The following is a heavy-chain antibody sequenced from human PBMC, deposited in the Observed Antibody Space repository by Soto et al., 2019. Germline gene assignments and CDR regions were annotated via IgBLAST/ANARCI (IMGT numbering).Heavy chain of an antibody. CDR2: IKQDGSEK. CDR3: ARGSSGWYRYNWFDP. V-gene: IGHV3-7*01. Sequence: EVQLVESGGGLVQPGGSLRLSCAASGFTFSSYWMSWVRQAPGTGLEWVANIKQDGSEKYYVDSVKGRFTISRDNAKNSLYLQMNSLRAEDTAVYYCARGSSGWYRYNWFDPWGKGTLVTVSS. J-gene: IGHJ5*02. CDR1: GFTFSSYW. D-gene: IGHD6-19*01.